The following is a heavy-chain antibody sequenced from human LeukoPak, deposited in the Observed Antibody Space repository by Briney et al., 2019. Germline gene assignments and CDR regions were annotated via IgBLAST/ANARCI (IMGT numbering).Heavy chain of an antibody. D-gene: IGHD3-10*01. CDR2: INPNSGGT. V-gene: IGHV1-2*02. Sequence: ASVKFSCKASGYTFTGYYMHWMRQAPRPGLEWMGWINPNSGGTNYAQKFQGRVTMTRDTSISTAYMELSRLRSDNTAVYYCARVARVTMVRGVWFDPWGQGTLVTVSS. CDR3: ARVARVTMVRGVWFDP. J-gene: IGHJ5*02. CDR1: GYTFTGYY.